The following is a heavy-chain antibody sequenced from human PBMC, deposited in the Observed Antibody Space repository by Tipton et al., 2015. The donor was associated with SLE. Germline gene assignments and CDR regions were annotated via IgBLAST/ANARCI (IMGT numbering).Heavy chain of an antibody. CDR2: FYHRGTT. CDR3: ARDTLGGLDY. Sequence: TLSLTCSVSGHSISSGFYWGWIRQSPGKGLEWIGNFYHRGTTYYNPSLKSRVTISADTSKNHLSLKLTSVTAADTAVDYCARDTLGGLDYWGQGTLVTVSS. CDR1: GHSISSGFY. V-gene: IGHV4-38-2*02. D-gene: IGHD7-27*01. J-gene: IGHJ4*02.